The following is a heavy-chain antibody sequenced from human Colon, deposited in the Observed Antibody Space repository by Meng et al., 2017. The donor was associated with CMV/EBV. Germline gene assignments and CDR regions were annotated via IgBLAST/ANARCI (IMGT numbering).Heavy chain of an antibody. CDR1: GVTFSRYW. CDR3: ARDVESSGYWNWFDP. V-gene: IGHV3-7*01. CDR2: IKQDGNEK. D-gene: IGHD3-22*01. Sequence: GGSLRLSCAASGVTFSRYWMSWVRQAPGKGLEWVANIKQDGNEKYYVDSVRGRFTISRDNAKNSLYLEMNSLRAEDTAVYYCARDVESSGYWNWFDPWGQGTLVTVSS. J-gene: IGHJ5*02.